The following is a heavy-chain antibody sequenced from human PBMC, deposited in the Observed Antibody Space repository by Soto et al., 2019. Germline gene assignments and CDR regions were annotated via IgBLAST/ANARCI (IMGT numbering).Heavy chain of an antibody. V-gene: IGHV5-10-1*01. J-gene: IGHJ6*02. CDR2: IDPSDSYT. CDR3: ASLPTVTTGYYYYGMDV. Sequence: PGESLKISCKGSGYSFTSYWISWVRQMPGKGLEWMGRIDPSDSYTNYSPSFQGHVTISADKSISTAYLQWSSLKASDTAMYYCASLPTVTTGYYYYGMDVWGQGTTVTVSS. CDR1: GYSFTSYW. D-gene: IGHD4-4*01.